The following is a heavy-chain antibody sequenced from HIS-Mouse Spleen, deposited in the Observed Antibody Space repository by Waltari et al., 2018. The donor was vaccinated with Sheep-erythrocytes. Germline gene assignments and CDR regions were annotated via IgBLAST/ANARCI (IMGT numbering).Heavy chain of an antibody. CDR1: GFTFSSYS. D-gene: IGHD1-1*01. J-gene: IGHJ3*02. V-gene: IGHV3-21*01. Sequence: EVQLVESGGGLVKPGGSLRLSCAASGFTFSSYSMNGCRQAPGKGLEWVSSISSSSSYIYYADSVKGRFTISRDNAKNSLYLQMNSLRAEDTAVYYCARDTGTDAFDIWGQGTMVTVSS. CDR3: ARDTGTDAFDI. CDR2: ISSSSSYI.